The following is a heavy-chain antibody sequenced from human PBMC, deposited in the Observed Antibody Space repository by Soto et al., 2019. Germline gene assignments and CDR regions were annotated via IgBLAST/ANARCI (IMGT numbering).Heavy chain of an antibody. J-gene: IGHJ4*02. V-gene: IGHV1-2*02. D-gene: IGHD5-12*01. CDR2: INPNSGGT. CDR1: GYTFTGYY. Sequence: ASVKVSCKASGYTFTGYYMHWVRQAPGQGLEWMGWINPNSGGTNYAQKFQGRVTMTRDTSISTAYMELSRLGSDDTAVYYCAREMDIVATLAFDYWGQGTLVTVSS. CDR3: AREMDIVATLAFDY.